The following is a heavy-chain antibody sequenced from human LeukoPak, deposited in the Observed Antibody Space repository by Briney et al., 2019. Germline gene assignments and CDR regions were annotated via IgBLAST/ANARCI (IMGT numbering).Heavy chain of an antibody. CDR1: GFTHSTYA. CDR2: ISSSSSYI. J-gene: IGHJ4*02. Sequence: PGGSLRLSCAASGFTHSTYAMSWVRQAPGKGLEWVSSISSSSSYIYYADSVKGRFTISRDNAKNSLYLQMNSLRAEDTAVYYCASNYYGSGSYEVGGQGTLVTVSS. V-gene: IGHV3-21*01. D-gene: IGHD3-10*01. CDR3: ASNYYGSGSYEV.